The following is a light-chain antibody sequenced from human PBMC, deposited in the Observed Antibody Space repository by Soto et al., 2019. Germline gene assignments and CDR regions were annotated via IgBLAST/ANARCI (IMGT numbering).Light chain of an antibody. CDR1: SSDFGDYNY. V-gene: IGLV2-14*01. J-gene: IGLJ1*01. CDR2: DVS. CDR3: RSYTSSSYV. Sequence: QSALTQPASVSGSPGQSITISCTGTSSDFGDYNYVSWYQQHPGKAAKRMIYDVSNRPSGVSNRFSGSKSGNTAALTISGLQAEDEADYYCRSYTSSSYVFGTGTKVTVL.